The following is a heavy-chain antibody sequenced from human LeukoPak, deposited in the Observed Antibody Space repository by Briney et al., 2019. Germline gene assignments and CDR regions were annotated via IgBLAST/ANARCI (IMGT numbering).Heavy chain of an antibody. CDR2: ITSDGSNK. D-gene: IGHD1-1*01. V-gene: IGHV3-74*01. Sequence: GGSLRLSCAASGFTFSSYSMHWVRQAPGKGLVWVSRITSDGSNKNYADPVKGRFTISRDNTKNTLYLQMNSLRAEDTAVNNCGKDANGMFDYWGQGTLVTVSS. J-gene: IGHJ4*02. CDR3: GKDANGMFDY. CDR1: GFTFSSYS.